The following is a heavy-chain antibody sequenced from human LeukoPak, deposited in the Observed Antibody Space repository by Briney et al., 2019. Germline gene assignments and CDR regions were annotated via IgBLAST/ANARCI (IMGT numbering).Heavy chain of an antibody. V-gene: IGHV1-69*05. J-gene: IGHJ4*02. CDR3: ARVRGSGSNFDY. Sequence: SVKVSCKASGGTFISYAISWVRHAPGEGLEWRGRIIPLVGTANYAQKFQGRVTITTDESTRTAYIELSSLRSEDTAVYYCARVRGSGSNFDYWGQGTLVTVSS. CDR2: IIPLVGTA. CDR1: GGTFISYA. D-gene: IGHD3-10*01.